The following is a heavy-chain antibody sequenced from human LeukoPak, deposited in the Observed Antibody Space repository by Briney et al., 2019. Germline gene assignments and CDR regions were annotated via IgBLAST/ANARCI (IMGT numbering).Heavy chain of an antibody. Sequence: PGGSLRLSCAASGFTFSSYAMHWVRQAPGKGLEWVAVIWYDGSNKYYADSVKGRFTVSRDNSKNTLYLQMNSLRAEDTAVYYCARDRVDYYYYYGMDVWGQGTTVTVSS. CDR1: GFTFSSYA. J-gene: IGHJ6*02. CDR3: ARDRVDYYYYYGMDV. V-gene: IGHV3-33*08. D-gene: IGHD3-10*01. CDR2: IWYDGSNK.